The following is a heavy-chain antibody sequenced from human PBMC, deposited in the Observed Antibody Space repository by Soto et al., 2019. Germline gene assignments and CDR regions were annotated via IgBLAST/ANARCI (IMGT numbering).Heavy chain of an antibody. CDR1: GGSVSSGSYY. CDR3: ARGNGDYADFDY. V-gene: IGHV4-61*01. CDR2: IYYSGST. D-gene: IGHD4-17*01. Sequence: QVQLPESGPGLVKPSETLSLTCTVSGGSVSSGSYYWSWIRQPPGKGLEWIGYIYYSGSTNYNPSLKSRVTISVDTSKNQFSLKLSSVTAADTAVYYCARGNGDYADFDYWGQGTLVTVSS. J-gene: IGHJ4*02.